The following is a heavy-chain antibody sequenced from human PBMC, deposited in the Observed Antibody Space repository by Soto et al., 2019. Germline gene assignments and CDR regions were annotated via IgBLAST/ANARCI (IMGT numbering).Heavy chain of an antibody. CDR3: ARDLRPMVRGVRGYYYYYGMDV. Sequence: ASETLSLTCTVSGGSISSYYWSWIRQPAGKGLEWIGRIYTSGSTNYNPSLKSRVTMSVDTSKNQFSLKLSSVTAADTAVYYCARDLRPMVRGVRGYYYYYGMDVWGQGTTVT. CDR2: IYTSGST. D-gene: IGHD3-10*01. CDR1: GGSISSYY. J-gene: IGHJ6*02. V-gene: IGHV4-4*07.